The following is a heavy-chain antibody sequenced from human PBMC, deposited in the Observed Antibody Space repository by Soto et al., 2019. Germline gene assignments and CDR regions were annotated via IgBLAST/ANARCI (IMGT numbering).Heavy chain of an antibody. Sequence: ASVKVSCKASGYTFTGYYMHWVRQAPGQGLEWMGWINPNSGGTNYAQKFQGWVTMTRDTSISTAYMELSRLRSDDTAVYYCARGITIFGVVTHFDYWGQGTLVTVSS. V-gene: IGHV1-2*04. J-gene: IGHJ4*02. D-gene: IGHD3-3*01. CDR2: INPNSGGT. CDR3: ARGITIFGVVTHFDY. CDR1: GYTFTGYY.